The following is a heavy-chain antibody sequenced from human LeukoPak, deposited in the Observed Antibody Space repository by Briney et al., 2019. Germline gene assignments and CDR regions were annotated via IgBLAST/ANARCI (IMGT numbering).Heavy chain of an antibody. CDR2: ISGSGDII. CDR1: GFTSNSYG. J-gene: IGHJ4*02. Sequence: GGSLRLSCAASGFTSNSYGMSWVRQAPGKGLEWVSVISGSGDIIFYADSVKGRFTISRDNSKNTLYLQMNSLRAEDTAVYYCAKDRVAGSRKFDYWGQGTLVTVSS. D-gene: IGHD6-19*01. V-gene: IGHV3-23*01. CDR3: AKDRVAGSRKFDY.